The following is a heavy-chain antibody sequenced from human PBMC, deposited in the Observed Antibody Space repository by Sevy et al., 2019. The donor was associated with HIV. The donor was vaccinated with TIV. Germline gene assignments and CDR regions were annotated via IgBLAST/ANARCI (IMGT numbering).Heavy chain of an antibody. CDR1: GFTFSSYA. V-gene: IGHV3-23*01. CDR3: AKDIGITMVRGVILN. CDR2: ISGSGGST. J-gene: IGHJ3*01. Sequence: GGSLRLSCAASGFTFSSYAMSWVRQAPGKGLEWVSAISGSGGSTYYADSVKGRFTISRDNSKNTLYLQMNSLRAEDTAVYYCAKDIGITMVRGVILNWGQGTMVTVSS. D-gene: IGHD3-10*01.